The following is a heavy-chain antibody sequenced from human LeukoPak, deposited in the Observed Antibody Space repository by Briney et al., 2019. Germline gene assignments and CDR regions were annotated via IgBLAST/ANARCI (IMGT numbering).Heavy chain of an antibody. CDR2: INSSSSYI. CDR3: ARDRGGTMVRGVISYFDY. Sequence: GGSLRLSCAASGFTFSSYSMNWVRQAPGKGLEWVSSINSSSSYIYYADSVKGRFTISRDNAKNSLYLQMNSLRAEDTAVYYCARDRGGTMVRGVISYFDYWGQGTLVTVSS. CDR1: GFTFSSYS. J-gene: IGHJ4*02. D-gene: IGHD3-10*01. V-gene: IGHV3-21*01.